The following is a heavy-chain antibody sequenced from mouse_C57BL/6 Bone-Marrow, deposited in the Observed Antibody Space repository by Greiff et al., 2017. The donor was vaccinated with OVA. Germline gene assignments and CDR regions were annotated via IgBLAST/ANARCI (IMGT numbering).Heavy chain of an antibody. CDR3: ARRKGGKNWYFDV. Sequence: QVQLQESGAELARPGASVKMSCKASGYTFTSYTMHWVKQRPGQGLEWIGYINPSSGSTKYNQKFKDKATLTADTSSSPAYMQLSSLTSEDSAVYYCARRKGGKNWYFDVWGTGTTVTVSS. D-gene: IGHD1-1*02. CDR1: GYTFTSYT. CDR2: INPSSGST. V-gene: IGHV1-4*01. J-gene: IGHJ1*03.